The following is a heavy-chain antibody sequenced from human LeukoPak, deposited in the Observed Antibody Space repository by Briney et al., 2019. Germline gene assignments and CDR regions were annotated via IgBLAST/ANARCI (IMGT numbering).Heavy chain of an antibody. D-gene: IGHD4-17*01. CDR3: ARDGMGMTTVTTLNWFDP. CDR1: GYTFTSYG. V-gene: IGHV1-18*01. J-gene: IGHJ5*02. Sequence: ASVKVSCKASGYTFTSYGISWVRQAPGQGLEWMEWISAYNGNTNYAQKLQGGVTMTTDTSTSTAYMELRSLRSDDTAVYYCARDGMGMTTVTTLNWFDPWGQGTLATVSS. CDR2: ISAYNGNT.